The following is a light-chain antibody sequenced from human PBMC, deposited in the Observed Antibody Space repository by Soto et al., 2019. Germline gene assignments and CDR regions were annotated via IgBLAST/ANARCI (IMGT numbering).Light chain of an antibody. J-gene: IGLJ1*01. CDR1: SSDVGGYNY. V-gene: IGLV2-8*01. Sequence: QSLLTQPPSASDSPGHSVAISSTGTSSDVGGYNYVSWYQQHQGKAPKLMIYEVNKRPSGVPDRFSGSKSGNTASLTVSGLQAEDEADYYCSSYAGSSNVFGPGTKATVL. CDR2: EVN. CDR3: SSYAGSSNV.